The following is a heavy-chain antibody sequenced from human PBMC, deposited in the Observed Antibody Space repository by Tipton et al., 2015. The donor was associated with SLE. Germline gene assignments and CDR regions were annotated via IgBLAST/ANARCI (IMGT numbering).Heavy chain of an antibody. CDR1: GFTFSSYA. V-gene: IGHV3-21*01. CDR2: ISSSSSYI. CDR3: ARETNWNDGAFDI. D-gene: IGHD1-1*01. J-gene: IGHJ3*02. Sequence: SLRLSCAASGFTFSSYAMHWVRQAPGKGLEWVSSISSSSSYIYYADSVKGRFTISRDNAKNSLYLQMTSLRAEDTAVYYCARETNWNDGAFDIWGQGTMVTVSS.